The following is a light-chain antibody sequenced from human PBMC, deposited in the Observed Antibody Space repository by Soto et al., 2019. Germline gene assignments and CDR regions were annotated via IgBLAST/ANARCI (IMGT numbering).Light chain of an antibody. CDR3: QRYSTPRT. J-gene: IGKJ1*01. CDR2: AGS. CDR1: QSVSSSY. Sequence: EIVMTQSPATLSVSPGGRATLSCRASQSVSSSYLAWYQQKREPAHRLLYSAGSWRGSGISVRFSSSGSAAVFTIIISRLQPDDFAVYYCQRYSTPRTFGQGTKVDIK. V-gene: IGKV3-20*01.